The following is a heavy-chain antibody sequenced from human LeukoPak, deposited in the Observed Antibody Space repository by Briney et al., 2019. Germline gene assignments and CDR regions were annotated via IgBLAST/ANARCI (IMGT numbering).Heavy chain of an antibody. CDR3: AREVRSSGYSLDY. CDR2: IYSSGST. CDR1: GGSISSYY. V-gene: IGHV4-4*07. D-gene: IGHD3-22*01. J-gene: IGHJ4*02. Sequence: SETLSLTCTVSGGSISSYYGSWIRQPAGKGLEWIGRIYSSGSTNYNPSLKSRVTISVDTSKNQFSRKLRSVTAADRAVYHCAREVRSSGYSLDYWGQGTLVTVSS.